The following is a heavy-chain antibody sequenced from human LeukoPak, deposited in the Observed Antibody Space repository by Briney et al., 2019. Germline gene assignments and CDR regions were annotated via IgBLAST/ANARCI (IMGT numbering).Heavy chain of an antibody. V-gene: IGHV4-59*01. CDR1: GGSISSYY. J-gene: IGHJ5*02. D-gene: IGHD3-16*01. CDR3: ARVKGGWFDP. Sequence: PSETLPLTCTVSGGSISSYYWSWIRQPPGKGLEWIGYIYYSGSTNYNPSLKSRVTISVDTSKNQFSLKLSSVTAADTAVYYCARVKGGWFDPWGQGTLVTVSS. CDR2: IYYSGST.